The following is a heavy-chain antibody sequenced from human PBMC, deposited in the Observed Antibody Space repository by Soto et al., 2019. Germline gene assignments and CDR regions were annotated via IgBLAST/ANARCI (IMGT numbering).Heavy chain of an antibody. CDR3: ARGGGLYYDYYYMDV. CDR1: GFTFSSYW. Sequence: EVQLVESGGGLVQPGGSLRLSCAASGFTFSSYWMHWVRQAPGKGLVWVSRINSDGSSTSYADSVKGRFTISRDNAKNTLYLQMNSLRAEDTAVYYCARGGGLYYDYYYMDVWGKGTTVTVSS. J-gene: IGHJ6*03. CDR2: INSDGSST. V-gene: IGHV3-74*01. D-gene: IGHD3-10*01.